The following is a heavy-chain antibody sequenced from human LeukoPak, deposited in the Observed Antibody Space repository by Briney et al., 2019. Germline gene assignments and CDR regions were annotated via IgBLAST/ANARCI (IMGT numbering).Heavy chain of an antibody. D-gene: IGHD3-22*01. CDR3: SSGYYDNWFDP. Sequence: ASVKVSCKASGYTITSYAMNWVRQAPGQGLEWMGWISTNTGNPTYAQGFTGRFVFSLDTSVSTAYLQISSLKAEDTAVYYCSSGYYDNWFDPWGQGTLVTVSS. CDR1: GYTITSYA. J-gene: IGHJ5*02. CDR2: ISTNTGNP. V-gene: IGHV7-4-1*02.